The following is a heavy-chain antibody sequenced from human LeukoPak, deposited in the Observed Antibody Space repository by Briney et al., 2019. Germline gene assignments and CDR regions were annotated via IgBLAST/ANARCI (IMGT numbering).Heavy chain of an antibody. CDR1: GFTFDDYA. D-gene: IGHD3-22*01. Sequence: GGSLRLSCAASGFTFDDYAMHWVRQAPGKGLEWVSGISWNSGSIGYADSVKGRFTISRDNAKNSLYLQMNSLRAEDTAVYYCAKIIVVVITPYYFDYWGQGTLVTVSS. V-gene: IGHV3-9*01. CDR2: ISWNSGSI. J-gene: IGHJ4*02. CDR3: AKIIVVVITPYYFDY.